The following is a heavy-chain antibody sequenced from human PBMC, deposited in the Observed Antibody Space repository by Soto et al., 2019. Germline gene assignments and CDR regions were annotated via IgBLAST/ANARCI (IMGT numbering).Heavy chain of an antibody. J-gene: IGHJ6*02. CDR1: GFTFSSYG. V-gene: IGHV3-33*01. CDR2: IWYDGSNK. D-gene: IGHD6-13*01. CDR3: ARGGIAAAGSLITAGYYYGMDV. Sequence: GGSLRLSCAASGFTFSSYGMHWVRQAPGKGLEWVAVIWYDGSNKYYADSVKGRFTISRDNSKNTLYLQMNSLRAEDTAVYYCARGGIAAAGSLITAGYYYGMDVWGQGTTVTSP.